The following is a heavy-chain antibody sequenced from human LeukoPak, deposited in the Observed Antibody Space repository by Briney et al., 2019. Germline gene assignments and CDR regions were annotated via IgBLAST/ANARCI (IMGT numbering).Heavy chain of an antibody. V-gene: IGHV3-30-3*01. CDR3: ARDRRWLQCFDY. D-gene: IGHD5-12*01. Sequence: GGSLRLSCAASGFTFSSYAMHWVRQAPGKGLEWVAVISYDGSNKYYADSVKGRFTISRDNSKNTLYLQMNSLRAEDTAVNYCARDRRWLQCFDYWGQGTLVTVSS. J-gene: IGHJ4*02. CDR1: GFTFSSYA. CDR2: ISYDGSNK.